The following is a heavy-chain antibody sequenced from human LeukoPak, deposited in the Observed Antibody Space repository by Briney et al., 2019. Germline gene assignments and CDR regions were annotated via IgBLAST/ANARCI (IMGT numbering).Heavy chain of an antibody. D-gene: IGHD3-9*01. Sequence: GGSLRLSCAASGFTFSSYEMNWVRQAPGKGLEWVSYISSSGSTIYYADSVKGRFTISRDNAKNSLYLQMNSLRAEDTAVYYCAKEGRDILTGLYYFDYWGQGTLVTVSS. CDR3: AKEGRDILTGLYYFDY. J-gene: IGHJ4*02. CDR1: GFTFSSYE. CDR2: ISSSGSTI. V-gene: IGHV3-48*03.